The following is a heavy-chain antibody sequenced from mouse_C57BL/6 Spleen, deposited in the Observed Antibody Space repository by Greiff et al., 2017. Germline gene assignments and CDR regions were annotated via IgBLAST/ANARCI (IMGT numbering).Heavy chain of an antibody. Sequence: EVHLVESEGGLVQPGSSMKLSCTASGFTFSDYYMAWVRQVPEKGLEWVANINYDGSSTYYLDSLKSRFIISRDNAKNILYLQLSSLKSEDTATYYCAREDYYGSSYGYFHVWGTGTPVTV. CDR1: GFTFSDYY. D-gene: IGHD1-1*01. CDR2: INYDGSST. CDR3: AREDYYGSSYGYFHV. V-gene: IGHV5-16*01. J-gene: IGHJ1*03.